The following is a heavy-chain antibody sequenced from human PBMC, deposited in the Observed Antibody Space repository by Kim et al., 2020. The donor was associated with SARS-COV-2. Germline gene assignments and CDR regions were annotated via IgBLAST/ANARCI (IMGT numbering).Heavy chain of an antibody. CDR3: TTVLDSSGPL. V-gene: IGHV3-15*01. J-gene: IGHJ4*02. D-gene: IGHD3-22*01. CDR2: TT. Sequence: TTDYAAPVKGRFTISRDDSKNTLYLQMNSLKTEDTAVYYCTTVLDSSGPLWGQGTLVTVSS.